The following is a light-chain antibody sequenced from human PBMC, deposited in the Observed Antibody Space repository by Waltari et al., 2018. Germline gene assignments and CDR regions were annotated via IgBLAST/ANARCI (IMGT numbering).Light chain of an antibody. CDR2: ASS. CDR1: QSISSY. Sequence: DIQMTQSPSSLSASLGDRVTITCRTSQSISSYLNWFQQNPGKAPKLLIYASSRLQSGPPSMFSGSASVTDFTLTISSLQPEDFATYYCQRSYSTPWTFGQGTKVEIK. V-gene: IGKV1-39*01. CDR3: QRSYSTPWT. J-gene: IGKJ1*01.